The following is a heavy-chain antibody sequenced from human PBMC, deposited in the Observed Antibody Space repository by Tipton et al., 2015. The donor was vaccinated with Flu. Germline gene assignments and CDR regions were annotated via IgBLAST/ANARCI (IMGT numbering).Heavy chain of an antibody. V-gene: IGHV4-59*08. J-gene: IGHJ3*01. CDR1: GGSISSYY. CDR2: IFYTGST. CDR3: AGGGGQTGLS. Sequence: TLSLTCTVSGGSISSYYWSWIRQPPGKGLEWIGYIFYTGSTNYNPSLKSRVSISVGTSKSQFSLKLNSVTAADTAIYYCAGGGGQTGLSWGQGTMVTVSS. D-gene: IGHD1-14*01.